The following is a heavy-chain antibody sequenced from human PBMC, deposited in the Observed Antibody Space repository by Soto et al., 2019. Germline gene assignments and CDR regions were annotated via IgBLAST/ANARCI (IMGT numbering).Heavy chain of an antibody. CDR2: IYCSGST. CDR3: ARYLMLGCFDP. V-gene: IGHV4-31*03. D-gene: IGHD2-8*01. J-gene: IGHJ5*02. Sequence: QVQLQESGPGLVKPSQTLSLTCTVSGDSISSGAYYWSWIRQHPGKGLEWIGYIYCSGSTYYNPSLKSRVTISIDTSKNQFSLNLSSVTAADTAVYYCARYLMLGCFDPWGQGTLVTVSS. CDR1: GDSISSGAYY.